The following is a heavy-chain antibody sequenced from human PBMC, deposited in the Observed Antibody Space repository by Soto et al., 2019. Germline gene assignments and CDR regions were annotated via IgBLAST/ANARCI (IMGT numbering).Heavy chain of an antibody. D-gene: IGHD3-22*01. CDR2: ISATGRST. J-gene: IGHJ4*02. Sequence: EVQLLESGGTLVQPGGSLRLSCAASGFTFSTYAMSWVRQAPGNGLEWVSSISATGRSTYYADSVKDRFTISSDNSKNTLYLQMSSLRAEDAAVYFCAKDSDYYDSSLYFDSWGQGTLVTVSS. CDR1: GFTFSTYA. CDR3: AKDSDYYDSSLYFDS. V-gene: IGHV3-23*01.